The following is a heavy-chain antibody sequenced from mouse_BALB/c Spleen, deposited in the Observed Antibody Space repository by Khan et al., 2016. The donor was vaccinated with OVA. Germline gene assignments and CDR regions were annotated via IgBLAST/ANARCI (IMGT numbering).Heavy chain of an antibody. CDR2: LAPGSSNT. CDR1: GYTFTSYW. CDR3: ARENYYGRSCDAMDY. V-gene: IGHV1S41*01. J-gene: IGHJ4*01. D-gene: IGHD1-1*01. Sequence: DLVKPGASVKLSCKASGYTFTSYWINWIKQRHGQGLEWIGRLAPGSSNTYYNEMFKGKATLTVDTSSSTAYIQLSSLSSEDSAVYFCARENYYGRSCDAMDYWGQGTSVTGSS.